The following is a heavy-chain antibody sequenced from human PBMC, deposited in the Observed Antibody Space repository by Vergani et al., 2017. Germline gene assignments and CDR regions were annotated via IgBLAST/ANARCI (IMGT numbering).Heavy chain of an antibody. J-gene: IGHJ4*02. CDR1: GGSFSGYY. CDR2: LNHSGST. CDR3: ARGRGQWLGLGGYFDY. D-gene: IGHD6-19*01. Sequence: QVQLQQWGAGLLKPSETLSLTCAVYGGSFSGYYWSWIRQPPGKGLEWIGELNHSGSTNYNPSLKSRVTISVDPSKNQFSLKLSSVTAADAAVYYCARGRGQWLGLGGYFDYWGQGTLVTVSS. V-gene: IGHV4-34*01.